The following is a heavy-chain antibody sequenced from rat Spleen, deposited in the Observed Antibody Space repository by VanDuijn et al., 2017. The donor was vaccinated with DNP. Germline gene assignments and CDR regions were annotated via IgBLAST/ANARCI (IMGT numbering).Heavy chain of an antibody. D-gene: IGHD1-4*01. Sequence: EVRLVESGGGLVQPGGSLKLSCTASGFTFSDYYMAWVRQAPTKGLEWVTYITYDGGGTYYRDSVKGRFTISRDNAKSTLYLQMNSLRSEDMATYYCARPHGYNNGGFAYWGQGTLVTVSS. CDR3: ARPHGYNNGGFAY. CDR2: ITYDGGGT. J-gene: IGHJ3*01. CDR1: GFTFSDYY. V-gene: IGHV5-22*01.